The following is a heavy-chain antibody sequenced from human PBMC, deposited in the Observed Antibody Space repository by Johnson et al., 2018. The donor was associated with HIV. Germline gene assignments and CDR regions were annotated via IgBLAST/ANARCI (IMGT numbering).Heavy chain of an antibody. J-gene: IGHJ3*02. CDR1: EFTFSRFA. CDR3: AATYYYDSSGSRYPFDI. CDR2: ISYDGSNK. Sequence: QVQLVESGGGVVQPGRSLRLSCAACEFTFSRFAMHWVRQAPGKGLEWVAVISYDGSNKYYTDSVKGRFTISRDNSKNTLYLQMNSLRAEDTAVYYCAATYYYDSSGSRYPFDICGQGTMVTVSS. V-gene: IGHV3-30*04. D-gene: IGHD3-22*01.